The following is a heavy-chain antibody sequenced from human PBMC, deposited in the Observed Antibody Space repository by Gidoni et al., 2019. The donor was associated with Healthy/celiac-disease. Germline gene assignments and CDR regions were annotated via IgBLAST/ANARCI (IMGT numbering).Heavy chain of an antibody. CDR3: ARDFFGSLDY. V-gene: IGHV1-8*03. D-gene: IGHD3-3*01. CDR1: GYTFTNYD. J-gene: IGHJ4*02. Sequence: QVHLVQPGAEVKKPGASVKVSCKASGYTFTNYDMNWVRQATGQGLEWMGWMNSNSGNTGYAQKFQGRVTITRDTSISTAYMELSSLRSEDTAVYYCARDFFGSLDYWGQGTLVTVSS. CDR2: MNSNSGNT.